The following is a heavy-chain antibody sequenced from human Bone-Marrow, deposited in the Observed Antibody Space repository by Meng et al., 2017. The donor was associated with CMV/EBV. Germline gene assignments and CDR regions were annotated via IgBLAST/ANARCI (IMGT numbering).Heavy chain of an antibody. CDR3: ARVSIFGVVPNWFDP. CDR2: IYYSGST. CDR1: GGSISSSSYY. Sequence: GSLRLSCTVSGGSISSSSYYWGWIRQPPGKGLEWIGSIYYSGSTYYNPSLKSRVTISVDTSKNQFSLKLSSVTAADTAVYYCARVSIFGVVPNWFDPWGQGTLVTVSS. V-gene: IGHV4-39*07. D-gene: IGHD3-3*01. J-gene: IGHJ5*02.